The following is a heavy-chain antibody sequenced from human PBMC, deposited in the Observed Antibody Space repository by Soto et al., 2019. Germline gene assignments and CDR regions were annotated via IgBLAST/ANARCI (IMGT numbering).Heavy chain of an antibody. Sequence: EVQLVESGGGLIQPGGSLRLSCAASGFTVSSNYMSWVCQAPGKGLEWVSVIYSGGSTYYADSVKGRFTISRDNSKNTLYLQMNSLRAEDTAVYYCATRRDGYNSPFDYWGQGTLVTVSS. CDR3: ATRRDGYNSPFDY. D-gene: IGHD5-12*01. CDR1: GFTVSSNY. J-gene: IGHJ4*02. CDR2: IYSGGST. V-gene: IGHV3-53*01.